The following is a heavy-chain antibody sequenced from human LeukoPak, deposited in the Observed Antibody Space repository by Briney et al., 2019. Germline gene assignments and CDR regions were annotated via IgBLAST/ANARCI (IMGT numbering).Heavy chain of an antibody. V-gene: IGHV3-20*01. CDR2: ITCNGYSI. Sequence: GGSLRLSCTASGFTFDYYGMSWIRQAPGKGLEWVSGITCNGYSIGSADSVKGRFTISRDNAKNSLYLQINSLRAEDTAFYHCARDFGDSTRWFDPWGQGTLVTVSS. CDR3: ARDFGDSTRWFDP. CDR1: GFTFDYYG. J-gene: IGHJ5*02. D-gene: IGHD2-15*01.